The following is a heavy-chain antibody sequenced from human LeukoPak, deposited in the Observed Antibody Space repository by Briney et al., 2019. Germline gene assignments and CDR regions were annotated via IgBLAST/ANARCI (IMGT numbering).Heavy chain of an antibody. J-gene: IGHJ4*02. V-gene: IGHV4-39*07. Sequence: SETLSLTCTVSGVSISSSSYYWGWIRQPPGKGLEWIGSIYYSGSTYYNPSLKSRVTISVDTSKNQFSLKLSSVTAADTAVYYCARDRRARTYYYDSSGYLIDYWGQGTLVTVSS. D-gene: IGHD3-22*01. CDR1: GVSISSSSYY. CDR3: ARDRRARTYYYDSSGYLIDY. CDR2: IYYSGST.